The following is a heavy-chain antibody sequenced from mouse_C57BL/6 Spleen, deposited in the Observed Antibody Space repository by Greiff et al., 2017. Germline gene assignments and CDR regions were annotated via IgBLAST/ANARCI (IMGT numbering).Heavy chain of an antibody. CDR2: IDPSDSYT. CDR1: GYTFTSYW. Sequence: VQLQQPGAELVMPGASVKLSCKASGYTFTSYWMHWVKQRPGQGLEWIGEIDPSDSYTNYNQKFKGKSTLTVDKSSSTAYMQLSSLTSEDSAVXYYARSTNTVPDYWGQGTTLTVSS. CDR3: ARSTNTVPDY. V-gene: IGHV1-69*01. J-gene: IGHJ2*01. D-gene: IGHD1-1*01.